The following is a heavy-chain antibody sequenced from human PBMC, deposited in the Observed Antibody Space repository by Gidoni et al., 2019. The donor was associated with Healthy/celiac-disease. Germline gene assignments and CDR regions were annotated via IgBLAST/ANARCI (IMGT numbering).Heavy chain of an antibody. J-gene: IGHJ4*02. D-gene: IGHD3-22*01. CDR2: LLPFFGTA. Sequence: QVQIVQSGAEVKKPGSSVTVFCKASGGPFRSYAISWVRQAPGQGLEWMGGLLPFFGTANYAQKFQGRVTITADKSTSTAYMELSSLRSEVTAVYYCARQPDYSGSSGYYYAFDYWGQGTLVTVSS. V-gene: IGHV1-69*06. CDR3: ARQPDYSGSSGYYYAFDY. CDR1: GGPFRSYA.